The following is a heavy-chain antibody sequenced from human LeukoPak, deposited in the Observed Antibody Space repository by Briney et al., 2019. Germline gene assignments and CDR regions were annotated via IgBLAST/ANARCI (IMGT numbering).Heavy chain of an antibody. CDR3: ARSWFGGGNYFDY. V-gene: IGHV3-66*01. J-gene: IGHJ4*02. D-gene: IGHD3-10*01. Sequence: PGGSLRLSCAASGFTVSSNYMSWVRQAPGKGLEWVSVIYSGGSTYYADSVKGRFTISRDNSKNTLYLQMNSLRAEDTAVYYCARSWFGGGNYFDYWGQGTLVTVSS. CDR1: GFTVSSNY. CDR2: IYSGGST.